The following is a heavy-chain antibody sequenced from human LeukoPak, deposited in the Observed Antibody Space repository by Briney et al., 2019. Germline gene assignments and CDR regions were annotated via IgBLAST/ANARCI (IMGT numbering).Heavy chain of an antibody. J-gene: IGHJ5*02. D-gene: IGHD6-19*01. V-gene: IGHV4-38-2*02. CDR3: ARHFGSGWYNWFDP. Sequence: SETLSLTCTVSGYSISSGYYWGWIRQPPGKGLEWIGSIYHSGSTYYNPSLKSRVTISVDTSKNQFSLKLSSVTAADTAVYYCARHFGSGWYNWFDPWGQGTLVTVSS. CDR1: GYSISSGYY. CDR2: IYHSGST.